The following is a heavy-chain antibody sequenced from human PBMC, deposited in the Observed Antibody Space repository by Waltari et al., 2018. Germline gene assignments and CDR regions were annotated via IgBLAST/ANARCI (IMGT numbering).Heavy chain of an antibody. CDR2: IYHSGGT. J-gene: IGHJ4*02. D-gene: IGHD6-13*01. Sequence: QVQLQESGPGLVKPSETLSLTCAVSGYSISSGYYWGWIRQPPGKGLEWIGSIYHSGGTYSNPSLNSRVTISVDTSKNQFSLKLSSVTAADTAVYYCASKGAADGDYWGQGTLVTVSS. CDR1: GYSISSGYY. V-gene: IGHV4-38-2*01. CDR3: ASKGAADGDY.